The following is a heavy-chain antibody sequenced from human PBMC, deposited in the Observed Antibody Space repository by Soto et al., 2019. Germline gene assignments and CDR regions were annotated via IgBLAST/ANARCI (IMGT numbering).Heavy chain of an antibody. J-gene: IGHJ3*02. D-gene: IGHD6-19*01. CDR2: IIPIFGAP. Sequence: QVQLVQSGAEVKKPGSSVKVSCKAYGGSFSSYAISWVRQAPVQGLEWMGGIIPIFGAPTYAQKCQGRGTSIEDKSTSSAYMAMSSLRSEDTALYYWAIAGPVSGNHAFDIGSQGALGTVSS. V-gene: IGHV1-69*06. CDR1: GGSFSSYA. CDR3: AIAGPVSGNHAFDI.